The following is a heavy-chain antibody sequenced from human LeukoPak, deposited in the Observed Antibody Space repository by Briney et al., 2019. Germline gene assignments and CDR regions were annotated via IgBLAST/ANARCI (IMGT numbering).Heavy chain of an antibody. Sequence: PGGSLRLSCAASGFTVSSNYMTWVRQAPGKGLEWVSVIRSSGDTTYYADFVKGRFTISRDNSKNTLYLQMNSLRAEDTAVYYCAKGYYASGSSLSAFDYWGQGTLVTVSS. CDR3: AKGYYASGSSLSAFDY. D-gene: IGHD3-10*01. CDR1: GFTVSSNY. J-gene: IGHJ4*02. V-gene: IGHV3-23*01. CDR2: IRSSGDTT.